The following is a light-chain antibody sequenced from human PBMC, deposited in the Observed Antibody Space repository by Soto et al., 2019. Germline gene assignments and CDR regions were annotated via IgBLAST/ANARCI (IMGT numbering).Light chain of an antibody. V-gene: IGKV3-15*01. CDR3: QQYNNWPWT. CDR2: GAS. J-gene: IGKJ1*01. Sequence: EIVMTQSPATLSVSPGERATLSCRASQSVSSNLAWYQQKPGQAPRLLIYGASTRATGIPARFSGSGSGTEFTLTISSLKSDDFEVYYCQQYNNWPWTFGQGTKVYIK. CDR1: QSVSSN.